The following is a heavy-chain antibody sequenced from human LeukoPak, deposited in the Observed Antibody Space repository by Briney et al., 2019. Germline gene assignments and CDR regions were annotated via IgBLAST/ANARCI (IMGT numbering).Heavy chain of an antibody. Sequence: GGSLRLSCVASGFTFDDYALHWVRQAPGKGLEWVANIKQDGSEKYYVDSVKGRFTISRDNAKNSPYLQMNSLRAEDTAVYYCARIHPGVFDYWGQGTLVTVSS. CDR2: IKQDGSEK. V-gene: IGHV3-7*01. J-gene: IGHJ4*02. CDR3: ARIHPGVFDY. CDR1: GFTFDDYA.